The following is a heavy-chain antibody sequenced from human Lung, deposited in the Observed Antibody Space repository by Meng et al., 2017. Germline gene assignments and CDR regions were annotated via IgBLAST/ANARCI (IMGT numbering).Heavy chain of an antibody. D-gene: IGHD2-21*01. V-gene: IGHV1-2*06. CDR1: GYPFTAYY. CDR2: IIPNSGDT. CDR3: VRDENISLGKLFGDY. J-gene: IGHJ4*02. Sequence: HVQLVQSGAEVKGPGASVKVSCKPSGYPFTAYYIHWVRQAPGQGLEWMGHIIPNSGDTLYAPKFQGRVSMTAETSIGTAYVELSGLRSDDTAIYYCVRDENISLGKLFGDYWGQGTLVTVSS.